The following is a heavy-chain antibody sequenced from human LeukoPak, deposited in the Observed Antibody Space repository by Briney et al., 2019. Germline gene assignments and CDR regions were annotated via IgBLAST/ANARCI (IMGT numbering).Heavy chain of an antibody. CDR2: ISGSGGST. CDR3: AKGGAGYPEYYFDY. CDR1: GFAFRTYA. V-gene: IGHV3-23*01. D-gene: IGHD3-9*01. Sequence: GGSLRLSCAASGFAFRTYAMNWVRQAPGKGLEWVSAISGSGGSTYYADSVKGRFTISRDNSKNTLYLQMNSLRAEDTAVYYCAKGGAGYPEYYFDYWGQGTLVTVSS. J-gene: IGHJ4*02.